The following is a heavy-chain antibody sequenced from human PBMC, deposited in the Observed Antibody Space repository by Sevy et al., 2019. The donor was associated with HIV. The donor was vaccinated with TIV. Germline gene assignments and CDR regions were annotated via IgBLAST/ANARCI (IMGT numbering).Heavy chain of an antibody. CDR1: GFTFGSYG. J-gene: IGHJ4*02. CDR2: ISYDKSER. V-gene: IGHV3-30*03. D-gene: IGHD5-18*01. Sequence: GGSLRLSCAASGFTFGSYGMHWVRQAPGRGLEWVSFISYDKSERYYGDSVRGRFTISRDNFKNTLWLQMNSLRAEDTAVYYCARDRGEGYSSSKFDYWGQGTLVTVSS. CDR3: ARDRGEGYSSSKFDY.